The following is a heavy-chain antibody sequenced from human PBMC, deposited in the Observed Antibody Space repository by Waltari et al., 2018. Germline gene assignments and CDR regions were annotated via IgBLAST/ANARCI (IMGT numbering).Heavy chain of an antibody. V-gene: IGHV1-8*03. D-gene: IGHD2-15*01. Sequence: QVQLVQSGAEVKKPGASVKVSCKASGYTFTSYDINWVRQATGQGLEWMGWMNPNSGNTGDAQKFQGRVTSTRNTSISTAYMELSSLRSEDTAVYYCARGRGCSGGSCYPEGYWGQGTLVTVSS. CDR3: ARGRGCSGGSCYPEGY. CDR2: MNPNSGNT. J-gene: IGHJ4*02. CDR1: GYTFTSYD.